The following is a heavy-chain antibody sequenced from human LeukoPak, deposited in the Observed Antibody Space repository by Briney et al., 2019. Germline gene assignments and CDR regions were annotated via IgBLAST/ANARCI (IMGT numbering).Heavy chain of an antibody. CDR2: ISAYNGNT. V-gene: IGHV1-18*01. CDR1: GYTFTSYG. Sequence: ASVKVSCKASGYTFTSYGISWVRQAPGRGLEWMGWISAYNGNTNYAQKLQGRVTMTTDTSTSTAYMELRSLRSDDTAVYYCARGPNPDIVVVPTVFDYWGQGTLVTVSS. D-gene: IGHD2-2*01. J-gene: IGHJ4*02. CDR3: ARGPNPDIVVVPTVFDY.